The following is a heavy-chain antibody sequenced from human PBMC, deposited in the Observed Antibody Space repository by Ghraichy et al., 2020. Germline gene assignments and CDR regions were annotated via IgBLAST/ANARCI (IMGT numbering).Heavy chain of an antibody. CDR3: ARGPSSPYYFDY. J-gene: IGHJ4*02. V-gene: IGHV3-30*04. CDR1: GFTFSYYA. Sequence: GGSLRLSCAASGFTFSYYAMHWVRQAPGKGLEWVSLISYDGTYNYYADSVRGRFTISRDDSKNTLYLHMNNLRPEDTAVYYCARGPSSPYYFDYWGQGTLVNVAS. CDR2: ISYDGTYN.